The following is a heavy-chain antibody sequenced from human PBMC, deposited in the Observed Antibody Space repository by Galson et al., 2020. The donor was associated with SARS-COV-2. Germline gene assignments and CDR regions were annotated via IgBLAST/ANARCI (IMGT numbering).Heavy chain of an antibody. CDR1: GFTFSSYG. Sequence: GESLKISCAASGFTFSSYGMHWVRQAPGKGLEWVAVISYAGSNKYYADSVKGRFTIPRDNPKNTLYLQMNSLRAEDTAVYYCARDPQYYDILTGYFPRESYYYYGMDVWGQGTTVTVSS. J-gene: IGHJ6*02. D-gene: IGHD3-9*01. V-gene: IGHV3-30*03. CDR2: ISYAGSNK. CDR3: ARDPQYYDILTGYFPRESYYYYGMDV.